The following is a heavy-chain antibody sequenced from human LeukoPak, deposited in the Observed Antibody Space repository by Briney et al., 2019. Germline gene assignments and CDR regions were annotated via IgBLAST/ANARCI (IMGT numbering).Heavy chain of an antibody. J-gene: IGHJ5*02. D-gene: IGHD3-16*02. V-gene: IGHV4-39*01. CDR2: IYYSGST. CDR1: GGSISSSSYY. Sequence: SETLSLTCTVSGGSISSSSYYWGWLRPPPGKGLEGIGSIYYSGSTYYNPSLKSRVTISVDTSNNPFSLKLSSVTAADTAVYYCARRYYDYVWGSYRPPDNWFDRWGQGTLVTVSS. CDR3: ARRYYDYVWGSYRPPDNWFDR.